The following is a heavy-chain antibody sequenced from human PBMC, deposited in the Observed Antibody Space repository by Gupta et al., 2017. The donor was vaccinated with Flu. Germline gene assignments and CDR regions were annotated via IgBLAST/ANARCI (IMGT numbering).Heavy chain of an antibody. CDR3: VRDIPSAGSFYYFDY. CDR2: LNRDGSEK. D-gene: IGHD2-21*01. Sequence: EVHLVESGGGLVQLGGSLRLSCEASGFSFNNYWMSWVRQAPGKGLEWVANLNRDGSEKYYVDAVEGRFTVSRDNAKNSLYLQMDSLRAEETAIYYCVRDIPSAGSFYYFDYWGQGTPVTVSS. V-gene: IGHV3-7*01. J-gene: IGHJ4*02. CDR1: GFSFNNYW.